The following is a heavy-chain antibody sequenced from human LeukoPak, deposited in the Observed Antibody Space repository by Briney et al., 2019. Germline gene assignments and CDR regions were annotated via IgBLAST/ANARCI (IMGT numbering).Heavy chain of an antibody. CDR3: ASMRGYGYGYSDF. V-gene: IGHV4-39*07. D-gene: IGHD5-18*01. J-gene: IGHJ4*02. CDR1: GGSISSSSYY. CDR2: IYYSGST. Sequence: PSETLSLTCTVSGGSISSSSYYWGWIRQPPGKGLEWIGSIYYSGSTYCNPSLKSRVTISLDTSKNQFSLKLSSVTVADTAVYFCASMRGYGYGYSDFWGQGTLVTVSS.